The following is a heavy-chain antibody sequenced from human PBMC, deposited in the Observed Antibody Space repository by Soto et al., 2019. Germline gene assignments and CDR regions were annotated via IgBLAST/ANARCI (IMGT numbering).Heavy chain of an antibody. CDR1: GFSLSTSGMI. CDR2: IYWDDDK. V-gene: IGHV2-5*02. Sequence: QITLKESGPTLVKPTQTLTLTCTFSGFSLSTSGMIVGWIRQPPGKALEWLARIYWDDDKRYRPSLKSRLTISKDTSKNQVVLTMTNMDPVDTATDYCAHPTIFGVVNYWGQGTLVTVSS. J-gene: IGHJ4*02. D-gene: IGHD3-3*01. CDR3: AHPTIFGVVNY.